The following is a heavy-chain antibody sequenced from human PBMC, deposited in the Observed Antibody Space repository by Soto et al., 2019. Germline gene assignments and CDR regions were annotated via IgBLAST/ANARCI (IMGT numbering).Heavy chain of an antibody. D-gene: IGHD3-3*01. CDR1: GFTFSSFA. CDR3: ARDVGRGYYPRGWLET. Sequence: EVQLLESGGDLVQPGGSLRLSCSASGFTFSSFAMNWVRQAPGKGLQWVSALTGNGGRIYYADSVKGRFTISRDNSKNRLYLQLNSLSAEDTARYYCARDVGRGYYPRGWLETWGQGTLVTVSS. J-gene: IGHJ5*02. V-gene: IGHV3-23*01. CDR2: LTGNGGRI.